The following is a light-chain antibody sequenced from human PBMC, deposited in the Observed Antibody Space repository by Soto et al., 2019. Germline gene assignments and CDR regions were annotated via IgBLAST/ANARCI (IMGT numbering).Light chain of an antibody. Sequence: EIVLTQSPGTLSLSPGEGATLSCRASQSVSSSSLAWYQQKPGQAPRLLVFGASTRVTGIPDRFSGSGSGTDFTLTISRLEPEDFAVYYCQQYGSSPWAFGQGTQVEIK. J-gene: IGKJ1*01. V-gene: IGKV3-20*01. CDR1: QSVSSSS. CDR2: GAS. CDR3: QQYGSSPWA.